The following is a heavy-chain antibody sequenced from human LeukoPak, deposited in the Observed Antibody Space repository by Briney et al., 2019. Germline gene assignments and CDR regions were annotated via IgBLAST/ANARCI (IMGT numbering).Heavy chain of an antibody. CDR3: ARGGWGSGRNWFDP. CDR1: GGSISSSNYY. D-gene: IGHD3-10*01. V-gene: IGHV4-61*02. CDR2: IYTSGST. Sequence: PSQTLSLTCTVSGGSISSSNYYWSWIRQPAGKGLEWIGRIYTSGSTNYNPSLKSRVTISVDTSKNQFSLKLSSVTAADTAVYYCARGGWGSGRNWFDPWGQGTLVTVSS. J-gene: IGHJ5*02.